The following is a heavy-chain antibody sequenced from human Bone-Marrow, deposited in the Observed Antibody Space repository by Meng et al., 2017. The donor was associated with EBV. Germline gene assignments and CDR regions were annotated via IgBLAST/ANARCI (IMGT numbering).Heavy chain of an antibody. CDR1: SWSFSSYY. J-gene: IGHJ4*02. D-gene: IGHD6-13*01. Sequence: QRQLHEWCRVLLKPLQAPSQTSPGYSWSFSSYYWSWTRQPPGKGLEGLGEINHSGSTNYNPPLKSRVTISVDTSKNQFSLKLSSVTAADTAVYYCARFRKQQLFFRYYFDYWGQGTLVTVPS. V-gene: IGHV4-34*01. CDR2: INHSGST. CDR3: ARFRKQQLFFRYYFDY.